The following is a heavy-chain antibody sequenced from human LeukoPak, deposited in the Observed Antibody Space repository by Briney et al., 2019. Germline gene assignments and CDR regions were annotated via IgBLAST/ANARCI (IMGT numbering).Heavy chain of an antibody. CDR3: ASWDQYGHPPSLGY. D-gene: IGHD2-2*01. CDR2: IYHSGST. Sequence: SETLSLTCAVSGGSISSSNWWSWVRQPPGKGLEWIGEIYHSGSTNYNPSLKRRVTISVDKSKNQFSLKLSSVTAADTAVYYCASWDQYGHPPSLGYWGQGTLVTVSS. V-gene: IGHV4-4*02. J-gene: IGHJ4*02. CDR1: GGSISSSNW.